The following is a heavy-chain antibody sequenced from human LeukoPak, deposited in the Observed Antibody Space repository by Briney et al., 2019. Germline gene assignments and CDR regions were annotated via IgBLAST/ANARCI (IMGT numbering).Heavy chain of an antibody. D-gene: IGHD1-26*01. CDR1: GGSISSSSYY. CDR3: ARQVGATTFDY. J-gene: IGHJ4*02. CDR2: IYYSGST. V-gene: IGHV4-39*01. Sequence: SETLSLTCTVSGGSISSSSYYWGWIRQPPGKGLEWIGSIYYSGSTYYNPPLKSRVTISVDTSKNQFSLKLSSVTAADTAVYYCARQVGATTFDYWGQGTLVTVSS.